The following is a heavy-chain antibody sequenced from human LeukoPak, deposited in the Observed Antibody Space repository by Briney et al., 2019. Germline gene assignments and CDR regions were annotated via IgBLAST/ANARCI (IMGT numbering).Heavy chain of an antibody. D-gene: IGHD3-10*01. CDR2: ISYAGSNK. J-gene: IGHJ4*02. V-gene: IGHV3-30*04. CDR1: GFTFRSYA. CDR3: ARDRGGGGPFDY. Sequence: GGSLRLSCAASGFTFRSYAMHWVRQAPGKGLEWVAVISYAGSNKNYADSVKGRFTISRDNSKNTLYLQMNSLRAEDTAVYYCARDRGGGGPFDYWGQGTLVTVSS.